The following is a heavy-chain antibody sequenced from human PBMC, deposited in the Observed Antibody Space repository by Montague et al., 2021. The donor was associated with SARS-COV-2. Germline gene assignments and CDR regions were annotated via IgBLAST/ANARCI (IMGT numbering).Heavy chain of an antibody. CDR1: GFTFNNYG. CDR3: AKPTSIFWFGKFTADAFDI. J-gene: IGHJ3*02. CDR2: ISYEGSKI. Sequence: SLRLSCAVSGFTFNNYGMHWVRQAPGKGLEWVAVISYEGSKIFYADSVEGRFTISRDSSKKTVYLQMNSLRAEDTAVYYCAKPTSIFWFGKFTADAFDIWGQGTMVTVSS. V-gene: IGHV3-30*18. D-gene: IGHD3-10*01.